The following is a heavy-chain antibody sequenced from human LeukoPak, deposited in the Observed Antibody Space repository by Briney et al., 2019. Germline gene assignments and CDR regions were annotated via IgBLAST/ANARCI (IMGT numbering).Heavy chain of an antibody. D-gene: IGHD3-16*01. V-gene: IGHV3-30-3*01. J-gene: IGHJ6*02. CDR1: GFTFSSYA. CDR3: ARVGGEGARWGYYYYGMDV. CDR2: ISYDGSNK. Sequence: PGRSLRLSCAASGFTFSSYAMHWVRQAPGKGLEWVAVISYDGSNKYYADSVKGRFTISRDNSKNTLYLQMNSLRAGDTAVYYCARVGGEGARWGYYYYGMDVWGQGTTVTVSS.